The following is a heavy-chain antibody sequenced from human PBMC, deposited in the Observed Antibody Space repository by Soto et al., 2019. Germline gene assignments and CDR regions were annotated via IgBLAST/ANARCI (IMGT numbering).Heavy chain of an antibody. CDR2: IFPSGTT. Sequence: PSETLSLTCAVSGGSLTSGTYSWNWIRQPPGKGLEWIGYIFPSGTTYYNPSLKSRVSISIDVSKNQFSPNLRSLTAADTAVYYCARGRKFDSWGQGTLVTVSS. V-gene: IGHV4-30-2*01. CDR3: ARGRKFDS. J-gene: IGHJ4*02. CDR1: GGSLTSGTYS.